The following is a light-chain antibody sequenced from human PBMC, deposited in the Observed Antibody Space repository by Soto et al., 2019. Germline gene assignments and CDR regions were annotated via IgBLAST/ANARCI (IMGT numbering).Light chain of an antibody. CDR2: DTS. CDR3: QRFNRWPLS. Sequence: EIVLTQSPAALSVSPGERATLSCWASQSVGSTLNWYQQRPGQAPRLLIYDTSIRATGIPARFSGSGSGTEFTLTIASLQSEDFGVYYCQRFNRWPLSFGQGTRLEIK. CDR1: QSVGST. J-gene: IGKJ5*01. V-gene: IGKV3-15*01.